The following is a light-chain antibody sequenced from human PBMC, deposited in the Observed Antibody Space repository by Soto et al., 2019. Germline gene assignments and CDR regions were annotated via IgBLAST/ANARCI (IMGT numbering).Light chain of an antibody. CDR2: DVN. Sequence: QSALTQAASVSGSPGQSITISCTGTSNDVGAYDYVSWFQQYPGKAPKLVIFDVNNRPSGVSNRFSGSKSGNTASLTISGLQAEDEADYYCSAYTTSSTVIFGGGTKLTVL. J-gene: IGLJ2*01. CDR3: SAYTTSSTVI. CDR1: SNDVGAYDY. V-gene: IGLV2-14*01.